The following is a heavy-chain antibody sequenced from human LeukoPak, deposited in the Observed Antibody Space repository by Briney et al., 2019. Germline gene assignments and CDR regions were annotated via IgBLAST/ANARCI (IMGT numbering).Heavy chain of an antibody. Sequence: GGSLRLSCAASGFTFSSYGMSWVRQAPGKGLEWVSAISGSGGSTYYAGSVKGRFTISRDNSKNTLYLQMNSLRAEDTAVYYCAKAQQQLVSVLSWFDPWGQGTLVTVSS. CDR3: AKAQQQLVSVLSWFDP. CDR2: ISGSGGST. CDR1: GFTFSSYG. D-gene: IGHD6-13*01. J-gene: IGHJ5*02. V-gene: IGHV3-23*01.